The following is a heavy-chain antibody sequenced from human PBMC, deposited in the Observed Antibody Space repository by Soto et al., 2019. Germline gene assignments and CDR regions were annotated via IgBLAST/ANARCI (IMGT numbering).Heavy chain of an antibody. V-gene: IGHV3-21*01. D-gene: IGHD2-2*01. Sequence: PGGSMRLSCAASGFTFSSYSMNWVRQAPGKGLEWVSSISSSSSYIYYADSVKGRFTISRDNAKNPLYLQMNSLRAEDTAVYYCARALGYCSSTSCYGPYGRDVWGQGTTGTGSS. CDR2: ISSSSSYI. CDR1: GFTFSSYS. J-gene: IGHJ6*02. CDR3: ARALGYCSSTSCYGPYGRDV.